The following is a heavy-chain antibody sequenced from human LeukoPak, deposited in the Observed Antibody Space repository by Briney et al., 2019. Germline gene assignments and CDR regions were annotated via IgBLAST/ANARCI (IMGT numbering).Heavy chain of an antibody. CDR2: ISAYNGNT. V-gene: IGHV1-18*04. J-gene: IGHJ5*02. Sequence: ASVKVSCKASGYTFTSYGMRWVRQAPGQGLEWMGWISAYNGNTNYAQKLQGRVTMTTDTSTSTAYMELRSLRSDDTAVYYCARDGGSSWYNWFDPWGQGTLVTVSS. CDR1: GYTFTSYG. D-gene: IGHD6-13*01. CDR3: ARDGGSSWYNWFDP.